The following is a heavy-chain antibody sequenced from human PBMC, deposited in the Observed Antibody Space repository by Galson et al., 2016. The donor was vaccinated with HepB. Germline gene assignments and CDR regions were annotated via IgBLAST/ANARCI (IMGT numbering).Heavy chain of an antibody. D-gene: IGHD2-15*01. V-gene: IGHV1-18*01. CDR2: VSTYNGQT. J-gene: IGHJ4*02. CDR1: GYTFTTYG. CDR3: ARDALLLTPRGMIDY. Sequence: GYTFTTYGVTWVRQTPGQGLEWMGWVSTYNGQTKYTQNLHGRVTLSADTSTSTVHMEPRNLSSDDTAVYYCARDALLLTPRGMIDYWGQGTLVTV.